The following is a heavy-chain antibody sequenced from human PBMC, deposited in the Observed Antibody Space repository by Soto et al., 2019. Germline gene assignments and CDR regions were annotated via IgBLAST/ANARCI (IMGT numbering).Heavy chain of an antibody. CDR2: VWYDGGNK. CDR3: VRAAGYSGYDYVYYYGMDV. V-gene: IGHV3-33*01. J-gene: IGHJ6*02. CDR1: GFTFSSYG. D-gene: IGHD5-12*01. Sequence: QVQLVESGGGVVQXGXSXRLSCAASGFTFSSYGMHWVRQAPGKGLEWVALVWYDGGNKYYVDSVKGRFTISRDNSKNTLYLEMNSLRDEDTAVYYCVRAAGYSGYDYVYYYGMDVWGQGTTVTVSS.